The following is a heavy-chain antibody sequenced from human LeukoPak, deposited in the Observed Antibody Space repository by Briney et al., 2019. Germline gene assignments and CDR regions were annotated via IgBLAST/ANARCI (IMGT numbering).Heavy chain of an antibody. J-gene: IGHJ5*02. CDR3: ASRGAGRYEGHRA. D-gene: IGHD6-19*01. CDR2: ISSSSSYI. CDR1: GSTFSSYS. V-gene: IGHV3-21*01. Sequence: PGGSLRLSCAASGSTFSSYSMNWVRQAPGKGLEWVSSISSSSSYIYYADSVKGRFTISRDNAKNSLYLQMNSLRAEDTAVYYCASRGAGRYEGHRAWGQGTLVTVSS.